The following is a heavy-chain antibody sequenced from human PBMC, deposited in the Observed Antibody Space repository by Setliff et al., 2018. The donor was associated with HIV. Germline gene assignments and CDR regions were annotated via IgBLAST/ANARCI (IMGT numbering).Heavy chain of an antibody. J-gene: IGHJ3*01. D-gene: IGHD2-8*01. CDR1: GYTFSNYA. CDR3: ATKLYCTNGVCLDAFDL. V-gene: IGHV1-3*01. Sequence: GASVKVSCKASGYTFSNYAIHWLRQAPGQRLEWMGWINDGNGNTKNSQKVQGRLTITRDTSASTTYMELSRLRSDDTAVYYCATKLYCTNGVCLDAFDLWGQGTMVTVSS. CDR2: INDGNGNT.